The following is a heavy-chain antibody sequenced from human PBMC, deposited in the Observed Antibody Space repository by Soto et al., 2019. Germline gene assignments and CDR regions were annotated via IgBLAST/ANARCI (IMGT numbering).Heavy chain of an antibody. CDR2: IYPGDSDT. V-gene: IGHV5-51*01. J-gene: IGHJ4*02. CDR3: ARRVVPAALDDY. CDR1: GYSFTSYW. D-gene: IGHD2-2*01. Sequence: GASLKISCKGSGYSFTSYWIGWVRQMPGKGLEWMGIIYPGDSDTRYSPSFQGQVTISADKPISTAYLQWSSLKASDTAMYYGARRVVPAALDDYWGQGTLVTVSS.